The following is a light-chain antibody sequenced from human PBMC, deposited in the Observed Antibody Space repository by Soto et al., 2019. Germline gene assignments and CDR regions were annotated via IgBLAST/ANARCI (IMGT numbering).Light chain of an antibody. V-gene: IGKV1-9*01. CDR1: QGIASY. Sequence: DVRMTQSPSSLSASVGDRVTITCRASQGIASYFAWYQQKPGQAPNLLISAASTLQSGVPSRFSGSGSGTASNITTSSLKPEDFATYYCQQINSYPLTFGGRTKVDIK. CDR2: AAS. J-gene: IGKJ4*01. CDR3: QQINSYPLT.